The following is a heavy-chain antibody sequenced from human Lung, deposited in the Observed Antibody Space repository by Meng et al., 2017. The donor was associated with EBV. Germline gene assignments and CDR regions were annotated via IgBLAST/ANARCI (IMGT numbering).Heavy chain of an antibody. CDR3: ARGPSGSYYPSFDY. CDR1: GGSISSGGYY. J-gene: IGHJ4*02. V-gene: IGHV4-31*03. Sequence: QWHPKESGRGLVKPSQTRSLTCTVSGGSISSGGYYWSWIRQHPGKGLEWIGNIYYSGSAYYNPSLKSRVTISVDTSKNHFSLKLSSVTAADTAVYYCARGPSGSYYPSFDYWGQGTLVTVSS. D-gene: IGHD1-26*01. CDR2: IYYSGSA.